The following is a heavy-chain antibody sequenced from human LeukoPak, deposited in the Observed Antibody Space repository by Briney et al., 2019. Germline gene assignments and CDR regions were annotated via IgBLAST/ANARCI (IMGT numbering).Heavy chain of an antibody. CDR3: ASFWGSRESDWLRDGVDV. V-gene: IGHV3-7*01. CDR1: GFTLSSYW. Sequence: PGGSLTLSCAASGFTLSSYWMSWVRQPPGKGLEWVANIKQDGSEKYYVDSVKGRFTIPRDNAKNSLYLQMNSLSAEDTAVYYCASFWGSRESDWLRDGVDVWGQGTTVTVSS. D-gene: IGHD2-21*02. CDR2: IKQDGSEK. J-gene: IGHJ6*02.